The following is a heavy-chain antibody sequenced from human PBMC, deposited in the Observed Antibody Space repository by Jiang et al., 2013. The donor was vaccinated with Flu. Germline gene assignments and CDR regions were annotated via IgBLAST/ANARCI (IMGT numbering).Heavy chain of an antibody. CDR1: GGSISSSY. J-gene: IGHJ5*02. CDR2: IYGSGST. D-gene: IGHD6-6*01. Sequence: GSGLVKPSETLSLTCTVSGGSISSSYWSWIRQPAGKGLEWIGRIYGSGSTNYNPSLKSRLTMSIDLSKNQFFLKLSSVTAADTAVYYCARVKSARPGHNWFDPWGQGTLVTVSS. CDR3: ARVKSARPGHNWFDP. V-gene: IGHV4-4*07.